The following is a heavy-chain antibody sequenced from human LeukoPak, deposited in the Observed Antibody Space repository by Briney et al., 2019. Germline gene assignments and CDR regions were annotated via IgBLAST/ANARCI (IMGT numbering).Heavy chain of an antibody. CDR3: ARPHYFKTTADAFDV. Sequence: GESLKISCKAAGYTFTDYWIAWVRQVPGKDLEYMGIVYPSDSDARYWPPFQGQVTISADKSIDTAYLEWNSLRASDSAIYYCARPHYFKTTADAFDVWGQGTLVAVSS. J-gene: IGHJ3*01. D-gene: IGHD1-7*01. V-gene: IGHV5-51*01. CDR1: GYTFTDYW. CDR2: VYPSDSDA.